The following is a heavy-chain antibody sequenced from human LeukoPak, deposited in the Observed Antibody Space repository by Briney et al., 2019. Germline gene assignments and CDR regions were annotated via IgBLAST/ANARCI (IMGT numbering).Heavy chain of an antibody. Sequence: SETLSLTCTVSGGSISSSSYYWGWIRQPPGKGLEWIGSIYYSGSTYYNPSLKSRVTISVDTSKNQFSLKLSSVPAADTAVYYCASRLRGRGAPWDYWGQGTLVTVSS. V-gene: IGHV4-39*01. CDR3: ASRLRGRGAPWDY. J-gene: IGHJ4*02. CDR1: GGSISSSSYY. D-gene: IGHD3-10*01. CDR2: IYYSGST.